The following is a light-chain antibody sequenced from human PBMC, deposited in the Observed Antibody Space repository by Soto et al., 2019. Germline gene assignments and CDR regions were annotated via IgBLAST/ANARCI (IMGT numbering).Light chain of an antibody. Sequence: SVLTQPTSASGTPGQRVTISCSGSSSNIGSNYVYWYQQLPGTAPKLLIYRNNQRPSGVPDRFSGSKSGTSASLAISGLRSEDEADYYCAAWDDSLSGVFGGGTKLTVL. CDR1: SSNIGSNY. CDR2: RNN. V-gene: IGLV1-47*01. J-gene: IGLJ3*02. CDR3: AAWDDSLSGV.